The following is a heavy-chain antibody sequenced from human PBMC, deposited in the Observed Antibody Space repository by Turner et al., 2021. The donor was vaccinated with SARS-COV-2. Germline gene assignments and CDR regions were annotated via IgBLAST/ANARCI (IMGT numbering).Heavy chain of an antibody. CDR1: GGSISSGGYS. CDR2: IYYSGST. CDR3: ASIRWLRGPFDY. Sequence: QVQLQESGPGLVKPSQTLSLTCTVSGGSISSGGYSWSWIRQHPGKGLEWIGSIYYSGSTYYNPTLKSRVTISVDTSKNQFSLKLSSVTAADTAVYYCASIRWLRGPFDYWGQGTLVTVSS. V-gene: IGHV4-31*03. J-gene: IGHJ4*02. D-gene: IGHD5-12*01.